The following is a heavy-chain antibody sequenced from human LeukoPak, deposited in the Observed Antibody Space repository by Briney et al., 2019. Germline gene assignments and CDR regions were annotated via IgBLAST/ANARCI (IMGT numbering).Heavy chain of an antibody. J-gene: IGHJ6*02. CDR3: ARDAGYSSSWYFHYGMDV. D-gene: IGHD6-13*01. Sequence: ASVKVSCKAFGYTFTGYYMHWVRQAPGQGLEWMGWINPNSGGTNYAQKFQGRVTMTRDTSISTAYMELSRLRSDDTAVYYCARDAGYSSSWYFHYGMDVWGQGTTVTVSS. CDR1: GYTFTGYY. V-gene: IGHV1-2*02. CDR2: INPNSGGT.